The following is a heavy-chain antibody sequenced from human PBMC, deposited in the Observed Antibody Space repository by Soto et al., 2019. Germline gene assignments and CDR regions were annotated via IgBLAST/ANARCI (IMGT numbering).Heavy chain of an antibody. J-gene: IGHJ3*02. CDR3: ARGNDWKSSTFDI. D-gene: IGHD2-21*01. Sequence: SETLSLTCTVSGGSLTDYYWNWIRQSPGKGLEWIGYVYYSGSTNYNPSLKSRVTISVDTSKNQFSLKLNSVTAADTAVYFCARGNDWKSSTFDIWGQGTMVTVSS. CDR1: GGSLTDYY. CDR2: VYYSGST. V-gene: IGHV4-59*01.